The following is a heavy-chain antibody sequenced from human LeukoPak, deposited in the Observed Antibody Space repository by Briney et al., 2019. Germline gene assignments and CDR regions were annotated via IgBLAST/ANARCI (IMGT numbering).Heavy chain of an antibody. CDR2: IYTSGST. D-gene: IGHD3-22*01. V-gene: IGHV4-4*07. CDR1: GGSFSGYY. CDR3: AREIVSTMIVGVYYFDY. Sequence: PSETLSLTCAVYGGSFSGYYWSWIRQPPGKGLEWIGRIYTSGSTNYNPSLKSRVTMSVDTSKNQFSLKLSSVTAADTAVYYCAREIVSTMIVGVYYFDYWGQGTLVTVSS. J-gene: IGHJ4*02.